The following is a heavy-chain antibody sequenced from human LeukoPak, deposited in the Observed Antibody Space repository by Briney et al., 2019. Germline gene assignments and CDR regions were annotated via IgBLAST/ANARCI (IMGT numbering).Heavy chain of an antibody. Sequence: PGGSLRLSCAASGFTFSSYAMSWVRQAPGKGLEWVSAISGSGGSTYYADSVKGRFTISRDNSKNTLYLQMNSLRAEDTVVYYRRDHLGSSWYREDDYWDQRPLVTVSS. CDR2: ISGSGGST. CDR3: RDHLGSSWYREDDY. CDR1: GFTFSSYA. V-gene: IGHV3-23*01. J-gene: IGHJ4*02. D-gene: IGHD6-13*01.